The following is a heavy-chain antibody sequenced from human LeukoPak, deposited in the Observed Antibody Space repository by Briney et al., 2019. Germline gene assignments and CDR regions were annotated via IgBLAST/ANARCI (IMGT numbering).Heavy chain of an antibody. CDR3: ARGVLGYGYDFWSGYPATGSHNWFDP. D-gene: IGHD3-3*01. Sequence: GGSLRLSCAASGFTVSSNYMSWVRQAPGKGLEWVSVIYSGGSTYYADSVKGRFTISRDNSMNTLYLQMNSLRAEDTAVYYCARGVLGYGYDFWSGYPATGSHNWFDPWGQGTLVTVSS. V-gene: IGHV3-66*01. J-gene: IGHJ5*02. CDR1: GFTVSSNY. CDR2: IYSGGST.